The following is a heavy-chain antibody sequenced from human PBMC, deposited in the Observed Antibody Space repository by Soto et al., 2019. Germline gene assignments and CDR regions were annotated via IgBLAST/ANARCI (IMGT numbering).Heavy chain of an antibody. D-gene: IGHD3-22*01. CDR3: ARDELRYDSSRNYYYGMDV. J-gene: IGHJ6*02. V-gene: IGHV3-21*01. CDR1: GFTFSSYT. Sequence: GGPLRLSCAASGFTFSSYTMNWVRQSPGKELERVSSISSSSRYIYYADAGKGRSTISRDNAKNSLYRQMNSLRDEDTAVYYCARDELRYDSSRNYYYGMDVWVQGTTVTVPS. CDR2: ISSSSRYI.